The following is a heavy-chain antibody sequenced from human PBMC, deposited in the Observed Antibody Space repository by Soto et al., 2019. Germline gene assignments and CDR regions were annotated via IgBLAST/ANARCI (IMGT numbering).Heavy chain of an antibody. V-gene: IGHV1-18*03. Sequence: QVQLVQSGAEVKKPGASVKVSCKASGYTFTSYGISWVRQAPRQGLEWMGWISDYNRNTNDAQKLQGRVTMTTDTSTSTAYMALRSLRSDEMAVYYCAIESSSSCHDDWGQGTLLTVSS. CDR2: ISDYNRNT. CDR3: AIESSSSCHDD. D-gene: IGHD6-13*01. J-gene: IGHJ4*02. CDR1: GYTFTSYG.